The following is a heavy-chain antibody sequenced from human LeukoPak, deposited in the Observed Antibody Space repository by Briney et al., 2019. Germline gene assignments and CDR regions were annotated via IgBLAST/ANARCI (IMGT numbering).Heavy chain of an antibody. CDR3: ARISGTLYFDL. D-gene: IGHD1-7*01. CDR2: IYAGGDT. J-gene: IGHJ4*02. Sequence: GGSLRLSCAASGFSVSYNYMSWVRQAPARGLEWVSVIYAGGDTYYADSVKGRFTISRDNSKNTVYLQMHSLRADDTAVYYCARISGTLYFDLWGLGTLVTVSS. CDR1: GFSVSYNY. V-gene: IGHV3-66*01.